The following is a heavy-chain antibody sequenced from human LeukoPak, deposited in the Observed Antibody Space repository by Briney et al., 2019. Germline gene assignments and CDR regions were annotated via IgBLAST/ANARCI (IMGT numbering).Heavy chain of an antibody. Sequence: SVKVSCKASGGTFSSYTINWVRQAPGQGLEWMGGIIPIFGSANYAQNFQGRVTITADKSTSTVYMELSSLRSEDTAVYYCARADYYGSGGRDVWGKGTTVTVSS. CDR1: GGTFSSYT. V-gene: IGHV1-69*06. CDR2: IIPIFGSA. D-gene: IGHD3-10*01. J-gene: IGHJ6*04. CDR3: ARADYYGSGGRDV.